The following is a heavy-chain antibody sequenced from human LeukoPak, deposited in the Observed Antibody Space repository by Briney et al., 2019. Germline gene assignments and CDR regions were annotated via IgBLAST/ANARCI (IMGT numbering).Heavy chain of an antibody. D-gene: IGHD1-26*01. CDR2: ISSDSSTI. Sequence: PGGSLRLSCAASGFTFNSYNMNWVRQAPGKGLEWVSYISSDSSTIFYADSVKGRFTISRDNVKNSLFPQLNSLRDEDTAVYHCARDILGPSRACDIWGQGTMVTVSP. J-gene: IGHJ3*02. CDR3: ARDILGPSRACDI. CDR1: GFTFNSYN. V-gene: IGHV3-48*02.